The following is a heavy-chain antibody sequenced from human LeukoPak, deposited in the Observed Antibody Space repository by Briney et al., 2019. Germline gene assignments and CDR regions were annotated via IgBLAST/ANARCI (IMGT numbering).Heavy chain of an antibody. CDR1: GGSFSGYY. V-gene: IGHV4-34*01. CDR2: INHSGST. CDR3: AVPFHYYYYMDV. J-gene: IGHJ6*03. Sequence: SETLSLTCAVYGGSFSGYYWSWVRQPPGKGLEGIGEINHSGSTNYNPALKRRGTISVDTSKTQFSLKLSSVTAADTAVYYCAVPFHYYYYMDVWGKGTTVTISS.